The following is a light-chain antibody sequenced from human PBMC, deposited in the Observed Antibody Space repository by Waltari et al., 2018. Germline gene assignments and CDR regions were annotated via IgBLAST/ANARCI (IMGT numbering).Light chain of an antibody. CDR2: GAS. CDR3: QKYSDSPLT. Sequence: VVLTQSPATLSLSPGERATLSCRASQSISSYLAWYQQKPGQAPRLLIYGASSRATGIPDRFSGSGSGTEFTLTISSLDPEDFAVYYCQKYSDSPLTFGGGTKVYIK. J-gene: IGKJ4*01. V-gene: IGKV3-20*01. CDR1: QSISSY.